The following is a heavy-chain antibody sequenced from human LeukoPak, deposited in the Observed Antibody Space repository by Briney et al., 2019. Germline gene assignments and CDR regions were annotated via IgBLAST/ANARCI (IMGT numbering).Heavy chain of an antibody. CDR2: IYWDDDK. CDR3: AHMTTVVFDY. V-gene: IGHV2-5*08. D-gene: IGHD4-23*01. CDR1: GGSISSYYW. J-gene: IGHJ4*02. Sequence: TLSLTCTVSGGSISSYYWSWIRQPPGKALEWLALIYWDDDKRYSPSLKSRLTITKDTSKNQVVLTMTNMDPVDTATYYCAHMTTVVFDYWGQGTLVTVSS.